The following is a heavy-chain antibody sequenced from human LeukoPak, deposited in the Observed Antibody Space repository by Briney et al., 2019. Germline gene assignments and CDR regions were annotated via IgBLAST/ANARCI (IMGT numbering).Heavy chain of an antibody. D-gene: IGHD3-22*01. CDR2: IHPSGST. CDR1: GGSFSDYY. Sequence: SETLSLTCAVYGGSFSDYYWTWIRQPPGKGLEWLGEIHPSGSTNYNPSLKSRVTMSVDTSENHFSLKLTSVTAADTAVYYCARGTDRSKIGYWGQGTLVTVSS. CDR3: ARGTDRSKIGY. J-gene: IGHJ4*02. V-gene: IGHV4-34*01.